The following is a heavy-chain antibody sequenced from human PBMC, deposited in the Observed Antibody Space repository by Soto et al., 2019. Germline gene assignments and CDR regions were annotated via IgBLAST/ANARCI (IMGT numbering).Heavy chain of an antibody. CDR1: GGSISSGGYY. CDR3: ARVPIYYDFWSGYSGGYGMDV. CDR2: IYYSGST. Sequence: SETLSLTCTVSGGSISSGGYYWSWIRQHPGKGLEWIGYIYYSGSTYYNPSLKSRVTISVDTSKNQFSLKLSSVTAADTAVYYCARVPIYYDFWSGYSGGYGMDVWGQGTTVTVSS. D-gene: IGHD3-3*01. J-gene: IGHJ6*02. V-gene: IGHV4-31*03.